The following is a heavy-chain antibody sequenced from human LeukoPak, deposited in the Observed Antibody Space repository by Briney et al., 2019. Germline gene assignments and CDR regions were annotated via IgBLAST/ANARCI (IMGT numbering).Heavy chain of an antibody. CDR1: GGSISSSSYY. J-gene: IGHJ4*02. Sequence: SETLSLTCTVSGGSISSSSYYWGWIRQPPGKGLEWIGSIYYSGSTYYNPSLKSRVTISVDTSKNQFSLKLSSVTAADTAVYYCARYYYDSSGYYCLDYWGQGTLVTVSS. D-gene: IGHD3-22*01. CDR2: IYYSGST. CDR3: ARYYYDSSGYYCLDY. V-gene: IGHV4-39*01.